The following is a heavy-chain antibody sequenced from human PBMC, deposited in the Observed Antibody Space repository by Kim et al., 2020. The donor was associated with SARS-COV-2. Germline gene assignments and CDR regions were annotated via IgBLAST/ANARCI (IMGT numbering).Heavy chain of an antibody. CDR2: IRSKANSYAT. CDR3: TRANTIAGGWNDAFD. CDR1: GFTLSGTT. D-gene: IGHD6-13*01. J-gene: IGHJ3*02. V-gene: IGHV3-73*01. Sequence: GGSLRLSCAASGFTLSGTTVHWVRQASGKGLEWVGRIRSKANSYATAYAASVKKRFTTSRDDSKNTAYLQMNSLKTEDTAVYYCTRANTIAGGWNDAFD.